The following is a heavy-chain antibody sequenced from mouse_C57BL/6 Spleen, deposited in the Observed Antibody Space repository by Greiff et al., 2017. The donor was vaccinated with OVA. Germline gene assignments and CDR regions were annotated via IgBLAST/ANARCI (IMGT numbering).Heavy chain of an antibody. V-gene: IGHV1-54*01. D-gene: IGHD2-2*01. CDR2: INPGSGGT. J-gene: IGHJ2*01. Sequence: QVQLKESGAELVRPGTSVKVSCKASGYAFTNYLIEWVKQRPGQGLEWIGVINPGSGGTNYNEKFKGKATLTADKSSSTAYMQLSSLTSEDSAVYFCARDYGYDYWGQGTTLTVSS. CDR1: GYAFTNYL. CDR3: ARDYGYDY.